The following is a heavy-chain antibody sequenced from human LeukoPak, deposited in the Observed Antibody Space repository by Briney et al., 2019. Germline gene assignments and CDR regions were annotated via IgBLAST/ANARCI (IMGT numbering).Heavy chain of an antibody. J-gene: IGHJ4*02. CDR3: ARSNIGHY. Sequence: SSETLSLTCIVSGGSISSGTYYWGWIRQPPGKGLEWIGSIYYSGSTYYNPSLKSRVTISVDTSKNQFSLKLSSVTAADTAVYYCARSNIGHYWGQGTLVTVSS. V-gene: IGHV4-39*01. CDR2: IYYSGST. CDR1: GGSISSGTYY.